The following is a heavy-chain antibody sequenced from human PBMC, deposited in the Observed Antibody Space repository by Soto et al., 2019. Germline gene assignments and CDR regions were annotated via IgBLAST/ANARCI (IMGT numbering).Heavy chain of an antibody. Sequence: ASVKVSCKASGGTFSSYAISWVRQAPGQGLEWMGGIIPIFGTANYAQKFQGRVTITADESTSTAYMELSSLRSEDTAVYYCARGPPTNTVNYYYYGMDVWGQGTTVTVSS. D-gene: IGHD4-17*01. CDR2: IIPIFGTA. CDR3: ARGPPTNTVNYYYYGMDV. CDR1: GGTFSSYA. J-gene: IGHJ6*02. V-gene: IGHV1-69*13.